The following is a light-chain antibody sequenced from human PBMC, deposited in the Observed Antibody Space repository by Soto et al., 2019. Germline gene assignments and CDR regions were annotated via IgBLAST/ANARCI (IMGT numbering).Light chain of an antibody. CDR1: SSDVGGYNY. Sequence: QSALTQPPSASGSPGQSVTISCTGTSSDVGGYNYVSWYQQHPGKAPKVIIYEVTKRPSGVPDRFSGSKSGDTASLTVSGLQAEDEADYYCTSYAGSNNLGVFGTGTKLNV. CDR2: EVT. CDR3: TSYAGSNNLGV. J-gene: IGLJ1*01. V-gene: IGLV2-8*01.